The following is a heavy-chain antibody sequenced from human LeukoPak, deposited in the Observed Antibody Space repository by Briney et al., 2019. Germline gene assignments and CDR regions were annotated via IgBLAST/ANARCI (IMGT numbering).Heavy chain of an antibody. V-gene: IGHV3-33*06. CDR2: IWYDGSNK. J-gene: IGHJ4*02. CDR3: AKERLGYCSGGSCYVFDY. CDR1: GFTFSSYG. D-gene: IGHD2-15*01. Sequence: GGSLRLSCAASGFTFSSYGMHWVRQAPGKGLEWVAVIWYDGSNKYYADSVKGRFTISRDNSKNTLYLQMNSLRAEDTAVYYCAKERLGYCSGGSCYVFDYWGQGTLVTVSS.